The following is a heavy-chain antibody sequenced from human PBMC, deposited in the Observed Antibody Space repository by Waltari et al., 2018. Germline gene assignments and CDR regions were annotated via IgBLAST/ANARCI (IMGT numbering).Heavy chain of an antibody. CDR2: INPNGGGT. CDR1: GYTFIDDY. Sequence: QVQLVQSGAEVKKPGASVKVSCKAFGYTFIDDYIHWVRQTPGPGFEWMGWINPNGGGTKYEQKFQGRVTMTRDTSISTAYMELSSLRSDDTAVYYCARDQRLNPWGQGTLVTVSS. D-gene: IGHD6-25*01. J-gene: IGHJ5*02. V-gene: IGHV1-2*02. CDR3: ARDQRLNP.